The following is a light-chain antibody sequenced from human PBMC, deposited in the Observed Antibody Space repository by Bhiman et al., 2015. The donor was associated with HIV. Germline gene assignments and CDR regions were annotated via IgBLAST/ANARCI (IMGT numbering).Light chain of an antibody. CDR3: SSYMTNSLHVI. CDR1: SSDVGGYNY. CDR2: DVS. V-gene: IGLV2-14*03. J-gene: IGLJ2*01. Sequence: QSALTQPASVSGSPGQSITISCTGTSSDVGGYNYVSWYQHHPGKAPKLMIYDVSKRPSGVSNRFSGSKSGNTASLTISGLQAEDEADYYCSSYMTNSLHVIFGGGTRLTVL.